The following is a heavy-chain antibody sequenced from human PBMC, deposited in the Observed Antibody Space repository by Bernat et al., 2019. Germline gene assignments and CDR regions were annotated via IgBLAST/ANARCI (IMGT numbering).Heavy chain of an antibody. Sequence: EVQLLESGGGLVQPGGSLRISCAASGFTFSNYTMSWVRQAPGKGLEWVSRISESGDKTYYADSVKGRFTISRDNSRNTLYLQMNSLRVEDAALYYCAKGSGFDSWGQGTLDTVSS. CDR2: ISESGDKT. J-gene: IGHJ4*02. CDR1: GFTFSNYT. D-gene: IGHD2-15*01. V-gene: IGHV3-23*01. CDR3: AKGSGFDS.